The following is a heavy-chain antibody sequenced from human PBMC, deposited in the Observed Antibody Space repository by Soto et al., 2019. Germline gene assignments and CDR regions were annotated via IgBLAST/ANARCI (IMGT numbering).Heavy chain of an antibody. CDR2: IVVGSGNT. CDR3: AAEAGRGYYYGMDV. CDR1: GFTFTSSA. Sequence: SVKVSCKASGFTFTSSAVQWVRQARGQRLEWIGWIVVGSGNTNYAQKFQERVTITRDMSTSTAYMELSSLRSEDTAVYYCAAEAGRGYYYGMDVWGQGTTVTVSS. J-gene: IGHJ6*02. V-gene: IGHV1-58*01.